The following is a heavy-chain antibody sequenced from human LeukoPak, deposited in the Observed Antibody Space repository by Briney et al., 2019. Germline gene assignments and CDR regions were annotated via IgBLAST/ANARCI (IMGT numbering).Heavy chain of an antibody. CDR1: GYTFTGYY. D-gene: IGHD2-2*01. Sequence: ASVKVSCKASGYTFTGYYMHWARQAPGQGLEWMGWINPNSGGTNYAQKFQGWVTMTRDTSISTAYMELSRLRSDDTAVYYCARDIGPPGYCSSTSCSYYYYDMDVWGQGTTVTVSS. CDR3: ARDIGPPGYCSSTSCSYYYYDMDV. J-gene: IGHJ6*02. V-gene: IGHV1-2*04. CDR2: INPNSGGT.